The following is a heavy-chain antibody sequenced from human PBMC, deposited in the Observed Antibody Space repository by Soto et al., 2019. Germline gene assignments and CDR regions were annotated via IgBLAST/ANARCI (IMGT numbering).Heavy chain of an antibody. CDR2: IYYSGST. J-gene: IGHJ4*02. CDR1: GGSVSSGSYS. D-gene: IGHD2-15*01. CDR3: ARVGRYCSGGSCYSPNFDY. Sequence: QVQLQESGPGLVKPSETLSLTCTVSGGSVSSGSYSWIWMRQPPGRGRERFGYIYYSGSTNYNPSLKSRVTISVDTFTKQFSLKLSSVAAARTAVYYCARVGRYCSGGSCYSPNFDYWGQGTLVTVSS. V-gene: IGHV4-61*01.